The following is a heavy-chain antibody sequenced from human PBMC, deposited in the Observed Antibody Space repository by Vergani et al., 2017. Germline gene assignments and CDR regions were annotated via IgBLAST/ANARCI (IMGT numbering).Heavy chain of an antibody. CDR2: IIPIFGTA. V-gene: IGHV1-69*13. CDR1: GGTFSSYA. J-gene: IGHJ5*02. CDR3: AREGGPRSSWYDWFDP. Sequence: QVQLVQSGAEVKKPGSSVKVSCKASGGTFSSYAISWVRQAPGQGLEWMGRIIPIFGTANYAQKFQGRVTITADESTSTAYMELSSLRSEDTAVYYCAREGGPRSSWYDWFDPWGQGTLVTVSS. D-gene: IGHD6-13*01.